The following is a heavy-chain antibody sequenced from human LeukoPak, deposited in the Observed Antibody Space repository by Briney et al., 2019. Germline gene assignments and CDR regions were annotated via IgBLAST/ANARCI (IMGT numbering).Heavy chain of an antibody. Sequence: GRSLRLSCAASGFTFDDYAMHWVRQAPGKGLEWVSGISWNSGSIGYADSVKGRFTISRDNAKNSLYLQMNSLRAEDTALYYCAKDMADTALYGMDVWGQGTTVTVPS. J-gene: IGHJ6*02. CDR3: AKDMADTALYGMDV. CDR1: GFTFDDYA. CDR2: ISWNSGSI. D-gene: IGHD5-18*01. V-gene: IGHV3-9*01.